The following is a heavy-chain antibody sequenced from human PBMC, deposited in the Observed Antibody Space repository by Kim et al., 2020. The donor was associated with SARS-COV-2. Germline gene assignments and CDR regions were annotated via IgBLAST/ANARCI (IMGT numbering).Heavy chain of an antibody. J-gene: IGHJ4*02. V-gene: IGHV3-23*01. CDR1: GFTFSSYA. CDR2: ISGTADNS. D-gene: IGHD3-16*01. CDR3: ATLLRWRAYPLQRYYFDS. Sequence: GGSLRLSCAASGFTFSSYAMNWVRQAPGKGLEWVSSISGTADNSYYADSVKGRFTISRDNSKSTLYLQMNSLRAEDTAVYYCATLLRWRAYPLQRYYFDSWGQGTLVTVSS.